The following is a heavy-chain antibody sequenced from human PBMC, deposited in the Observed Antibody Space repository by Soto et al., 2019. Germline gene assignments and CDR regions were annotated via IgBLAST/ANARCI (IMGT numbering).Heavy chain of an antibody. CDR3: ARLSPRAGSTALEY. CDR1: GGSSIGYG. CDR2: IYYSGST. V-gene: IGHV4-59*01. D-gene: IGHD3-16*02. Sequence: VAGGSSIGYGGSWIRQPPGKGLEWIGYIYYSGSTNYNPSLKSRVTISVDTSKNQFSLKVSSVTATDTAVYYRARLSPRAGSTALEYWRQRTQVTVSS. J-gene: IGHJ4*02.